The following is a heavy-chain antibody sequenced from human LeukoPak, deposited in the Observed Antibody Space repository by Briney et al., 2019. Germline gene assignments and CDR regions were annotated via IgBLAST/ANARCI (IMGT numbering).Heavy chain of an antibody. V-gene: IGHV4-34*01. CDR3: AREVSYSSSWYEY. J-gene: IGHJ4*02. CDR2: INHSGST. Sequence: SETLSLTCAVYGGSFSGYYWSWIRQPPGKGLEWIGEINHSGSTNYNPSLKSRVTISVDTSKNQFSLKLSSVTAADTAVYYCAREVSYSSSWYEYWGQGTLVTVSS. D-gene: IGHD6-13*01. CDR1: GGSFSGYY.